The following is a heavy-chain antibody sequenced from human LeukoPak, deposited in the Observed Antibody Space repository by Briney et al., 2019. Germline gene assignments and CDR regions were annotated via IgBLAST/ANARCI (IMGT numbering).Heavy chain of an antibody. D-gene: IGHD6-19*01. J-gene: IGHJ4*02. CDR1: GFTFSSHA. CDR2: IRGSGDYT. V-gene: IGHV3-23*01. CDR3: AKDRASGSGSYSYRGFDY. Sequence: GGSLRLSCAASGFTFSSHAMSWVRQAPGRGLEWVSAIRGSGDYTNYADSVKGRFTISRDNSKNTLYLQMDSLRAEDTAVYYCAKDRASGSGSYSYRGFDYWGQGTLVTVSS.